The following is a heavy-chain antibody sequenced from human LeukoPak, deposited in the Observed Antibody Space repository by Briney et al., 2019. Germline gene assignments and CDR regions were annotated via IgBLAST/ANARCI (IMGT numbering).Heavy chain of an antibody. V-gene: IGHV1-69*05. CDR1: GGTFSSYA. CDR3: ARADSSGSHFDY. D-gene: IGHD3-22*01. CDR2: IIPIFGTA. Sequence: TSVKVSCKASGGTFSSYAISWVRQAPGQGLEWMGRIIPIFGTANYAQKFHGRVTITTDESTSTAYMGLSSLRSEDTAVYYCARADSSGSHFDYWGQGTLVTVSS. J-gene: IGHJ4*02.